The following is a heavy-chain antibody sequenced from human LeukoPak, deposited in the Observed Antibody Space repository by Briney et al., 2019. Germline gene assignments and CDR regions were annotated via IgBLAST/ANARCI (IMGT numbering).Heavy chain of an antibody. Sequence: GGSLRLSCAASAFTFNDYGMSWVRQAPGEGLEWVSGINWNGGSTGYADSVKGRFTISRDNAKNSLYLQMNSLRAEDTALYYCARVGATDDFWSGFLYYYYMDVWGKGTTVTVSS. CDR1: AFTFNDYG. V-gene: IGHV3-20*04. CDR2: INWNGGST. D-gene: IGHD3-3*01. J-gene: IGHJ6*03. CDR3: ARVGATDDFWSGFLYYYYMDV.